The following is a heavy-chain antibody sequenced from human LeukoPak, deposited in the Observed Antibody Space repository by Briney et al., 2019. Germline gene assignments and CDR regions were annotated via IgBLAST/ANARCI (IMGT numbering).Heavy chain of an antibody. J-gene: IGHJ4*02. CDR1: GYTFTSYA. D-gene: IGHD4-23*01. V-gene: IGHV1-3*03. CDR2: INAGNGNT. CDR3: ASPVVTEGAFDY. Sequence: ASVKVSCKASGYTFTSYAMHWVRQAPGQRLEWMGWINAGNGNTKYSQEFQGRVTITADKSTSTAYMELSSLRSEDTAVYYCASPVVTEGAFDYWGQGTLVTVSS.